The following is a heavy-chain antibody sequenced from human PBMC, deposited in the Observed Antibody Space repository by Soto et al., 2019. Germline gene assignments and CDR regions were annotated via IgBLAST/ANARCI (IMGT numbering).Heavy chain of an antibody. Sequence: QVQLQESGPGLVKPSGTLSLTCAVSGGSISSSNWWSWVRQPPGKGLEWIGEIYHSGSTNYNPSLKSRVTISVDKSKNQSSLKLSSVPAADTAVYYCARVFSDVDTAMVWDPYYYYGMDVWGQGTTVTVSS. D-gene: IGHD5-18*01. CDR1: GGSISSSNW. J-gene: IGHJ6*02. CDR2: IYHSGST. CDR3: ARVFSDVDTAMVWDPYYYYGMDV. V-gene: IGHV4-4*02.